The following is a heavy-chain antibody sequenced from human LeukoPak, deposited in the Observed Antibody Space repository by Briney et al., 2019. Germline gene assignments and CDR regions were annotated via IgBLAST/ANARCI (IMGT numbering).Heavy chain of an antibody. CDR3: ARRDCSGGSCYDDAFDI. J-gene: IGHJ3*02. Sequence: GASVKVSCKASGYTFTSYGISWVRQAPGQGLEWMGWISAYNGNTNYAQKFQGRVTMTRNTSISTAYMELSSLRSEDTAVYYCARRDCSGGSCYDDAFDIWGQGTMVTVSS. V-gene: IGHV1-18*01. CDR1: GYTFTSYG. D-gene: IGHD2-15*01. CDR2: ISAYNGNT.